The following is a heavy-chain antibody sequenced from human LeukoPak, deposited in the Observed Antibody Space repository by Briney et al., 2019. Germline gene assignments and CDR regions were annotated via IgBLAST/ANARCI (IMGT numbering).Heavy chain of an antibody. V-gene: IGHV1-69*05. Sequence: GASVKVSCKASGGTFSSYAISWVRQAPGQGLEWMGGIIPIFGTANYAQKFQGRVTMTRDTSTSTVYMELSSLRSEDTAVYYCARDMVGATPWDWGQGTLVTVSS. D-gene: IGHD1-26*01. CDR1: GGTFSSYA. CDR3: ARDMVGATPWD. J-gene: IGHJ4*02. CDR2: IIPIFGTA.